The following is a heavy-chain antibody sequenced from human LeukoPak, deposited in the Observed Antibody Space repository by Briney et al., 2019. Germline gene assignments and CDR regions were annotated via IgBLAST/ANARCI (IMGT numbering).Heavy chain of an antibody. CDR2: ISSSSSTI. V-gene: IGHV3-48*01. J-gene: IGHJ4*02. CDR1: GFTFSSYS. Sequence: GGSLRLSCAASGFTFSSYSMNWVRQAPGKGLEWVSSISSSSSTIYYADSVKGRFTISRDNAKNSLYLQMNSLRAEDTAVYYCASSPKRPPLDYWGQGTLVTVSS. CDR3: ASSPKRPPLDY.